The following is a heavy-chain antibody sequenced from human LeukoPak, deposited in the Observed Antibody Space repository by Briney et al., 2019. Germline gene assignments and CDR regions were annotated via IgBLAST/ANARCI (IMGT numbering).Heavy chain of an antibody. D-gene: IGHD2-8*01. CDR2: ISYDGSNK. J-gene: IGHJ4*02. CDR1: GFTFSSYA. Sequence: GGSLRLSCAASGFTFSSYAMHWVRQAPGKGLEWVAVISYDGSNKYYADSVKGRFTISRDNSKNTLYLQMNSLRAEDTAVYYCARGDYCTNGVCYDGSFDYWGQGTLVTVSS. CDR3: ARGDYCTNGVCYDGSFDY. V-gene: IGHV3-30-3*01.